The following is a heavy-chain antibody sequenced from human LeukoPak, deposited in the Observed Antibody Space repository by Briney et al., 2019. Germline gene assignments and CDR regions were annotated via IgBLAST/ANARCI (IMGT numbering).Heavy chain of an antibody. D-gene: IGHD3-3*01. CDR1: GGSISSSSYY. V-gene: IGHV4-39*07. Sequence: SETLSLTCTVSGGSISSSSYYWGWIRQPPGKGLEWIGSIYYSGSTYYNPSLKSRVTISVDTSKNQFSLKLSSVTAADTAVYYCARAISKLFTIFRGYYYYMDVWGKGTTVTVSS. CDR2: IYYSGST. J-gene: IGHJ6*03. CDR3: ARAISKLFTIFRGYYYYMDV.